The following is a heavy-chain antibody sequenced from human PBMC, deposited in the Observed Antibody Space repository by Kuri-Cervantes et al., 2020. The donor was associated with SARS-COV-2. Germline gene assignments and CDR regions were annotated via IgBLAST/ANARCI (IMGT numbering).Heavy chain of an antibody. J-gene: IGHJ4*02. V-gene: IGHV4-61*02. D-gene: IGHD6-13*01. CDR1: GGSISSGSYY. Sequence: SETLSLTCTVSGGSISSGSYYWSWIRQPAGKGLEWIGRIYTSGSTNYNPSLKSRVTISVDTSKNQFSLKLSSVTAADTAVYYCARDAAADNLSDYWGQGTLVTVSS. CDR3: ARDAAADNLSDY. CDR2: IYTSGST.